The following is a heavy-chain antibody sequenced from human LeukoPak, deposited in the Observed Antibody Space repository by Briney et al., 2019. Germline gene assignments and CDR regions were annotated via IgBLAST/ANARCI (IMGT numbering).Heavy chain of an antibody. J-gene: IGHJ4*02. Sequence: GGSLRLSCAASGFTFSSYWMSWVRQAPGKGLEWVSSISSSSDYIYYADSVKGRFTISRDNAKNSLSLQTNSLRAEDTAVYYCVRDYGDFDYWGQGTLVTVSS. V-gene: IGHV3-21*01. CDR1: GFTFSSYW. CDR2: ISSSSDYI. CDR3: VRDYGDFDY. D-gene: IGHD4-17*01.